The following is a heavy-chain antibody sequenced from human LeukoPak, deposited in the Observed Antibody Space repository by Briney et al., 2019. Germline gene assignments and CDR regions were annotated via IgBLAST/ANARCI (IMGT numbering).Heavy chain of an antibody. Sequence: GGSLRLSCAASGFTFSSYGMHWVRQAPGKGLEWVAVISYDGSNKYYADSVKGRFTISRDNSKNTLYLQMNSLRAEDTAVYYCAREASLESPQTIDYWGQGTLVTVSS. CDR2: ISYDGSNK. D-gene: IGHD3-3*01. J-gene: IGHJ4*02. V-gene: IGHV3-30*03. CDR1: GFTFSSYG. CDR3: AREASLESPQTIDY.